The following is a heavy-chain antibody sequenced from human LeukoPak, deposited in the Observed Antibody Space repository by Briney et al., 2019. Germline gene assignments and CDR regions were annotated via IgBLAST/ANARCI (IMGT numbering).Heavy chain of an antibody. Sequence: GGSLRLSCTAPGFTFSDYYMSWIRQAPGKGLEWVSYISSSGRTTYYADSVRGRFTISRDNAKNSLYLQMNSLRAEDTAVYYCARVAAEALNYWGQGTLVTVSS. CDR3: ARVAAEALNY. V-gene: IGHV3-11*01. CDR2: ISSSGRTT. D-gene: IGHD2-15*01. J-gene: IGHJ4*02. CDR1: GFTFSDYY.